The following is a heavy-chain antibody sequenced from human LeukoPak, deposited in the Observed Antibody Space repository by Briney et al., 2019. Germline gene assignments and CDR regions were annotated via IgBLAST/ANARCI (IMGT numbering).Heavy chain of an antibody. CDR2: INKDGGEK. J-gene: IGHJ4*02. D-gene: IGHD2-2*02. V-gene: IGHV3-7*03. CDR1: GFTFSSYW. CDR3: ARESGVVPAAILGY. Sequence: GGSLRLSCAASGFTFSSYWMSWVRQAPGKGLEWVANINKDGGEKYYVDSVKGRFTISRDNAKNSLYLQMNSLRADDTAVYYCARESGVVPAAILGYWGQGTLVTVSS.